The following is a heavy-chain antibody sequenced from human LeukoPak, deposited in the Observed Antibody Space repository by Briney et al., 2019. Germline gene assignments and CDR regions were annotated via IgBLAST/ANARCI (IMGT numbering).Heavy chain of an antibody. CDR3: ARQLYGSGY. CDR2: VNHSGYT. Sequence: SETLSLTCDVSGVSFSTYYWSWIRQSPEKGLEWIGEVNHSGYTNYNPSLKGRVTISVDTSKNQFSLKLSSVIAADTAVYYCARQLYGSGYWGQGTLVTVSS. J-gene: IGHJ4*02. V-gene: IGHV4-34*01. CDR1: GVSFSTYY. D-gene: IGHD3-9*01.